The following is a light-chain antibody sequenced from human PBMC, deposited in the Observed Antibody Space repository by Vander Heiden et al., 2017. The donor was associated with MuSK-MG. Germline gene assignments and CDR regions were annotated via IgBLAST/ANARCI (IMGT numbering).Light chain of an antibody. J-gene: IGKJ5*01. CDR2: DAS. CDR3: QQFDRMPIT. V-gene: IGKV1-33*01. Sequence: DIQMTQSPSSLSASVGDRVTITCQASRNINTYLNWYHQKPGKPPKLLIYDASDLEAGVPSRFSGDGSGTDFSFTISSLEPEDVGMYYCQQFDRMPITFGQRTRVEI. CDR1: RNINTY.